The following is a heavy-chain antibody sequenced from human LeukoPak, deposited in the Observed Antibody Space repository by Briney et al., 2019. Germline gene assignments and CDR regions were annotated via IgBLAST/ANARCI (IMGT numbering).Heavy chain of an antibody. D-gene: IGHD2-2*01. V-gene: IGHV4-61*01. CDR2: VYYIGTT. CDR3: ARNTSTSPWFDP. CDR1: GGSFSSGSYY. J-gene: IGHJ5*02. Sequence: PSETLSLTCTVSGGSFSSGSYYWSWIRQPPGKCLEWIGNVYYIGTTRYNSSLKSRVTILVDTSKNQFSLEVTSVTAADTAVYYCARNTSTSPWFDPWARGALVTVSS.